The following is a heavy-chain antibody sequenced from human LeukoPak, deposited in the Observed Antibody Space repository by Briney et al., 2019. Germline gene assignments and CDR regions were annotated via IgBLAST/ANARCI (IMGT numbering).Heavy chain of an antibody. D-gene: IGHD6-19*01. CDR1: DDSISSYY. CDR3: ARDHEYSSASGFSFQH. Sequence: SETLSLTCTVSDDSISSYYWSWIRQPPGKGLEWIGYIYDSGSTIYNPSLKSRVTISVDTSKNQFSLKLSSVTAADTAVYYCARDHEYSSASGFSFQHWGQGTLVTVSS. CDR2: IYDSGST. J-gene: IGHJ1*01. V-gene: IGHV4-59*12.